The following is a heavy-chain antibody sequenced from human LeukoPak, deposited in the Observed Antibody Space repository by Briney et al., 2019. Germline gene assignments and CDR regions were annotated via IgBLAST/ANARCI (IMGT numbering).Heavy chain of an antibody. D-gene: IGHD6-13*01. Sequence: SETLSLTCTVSGGSISSYYWSWIRQPPGKGLEWIGYIYYRGSTNYNPSLKSRVTISVDTSKNQFSLKLSSVTAADTAVYYCARHIAAAGKFDYWGQGSLVPVSS. V-gene: IGHV4-59*08. CDR3: ARHIAAAGKFDY. CDR2: IYYRGST. CDR1: GGSISSYY. J-gene: IGHJ4*02.